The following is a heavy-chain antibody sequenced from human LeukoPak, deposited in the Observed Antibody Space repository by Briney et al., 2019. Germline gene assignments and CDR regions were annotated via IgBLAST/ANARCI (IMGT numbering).Heavy chain of an antibody. CDR3: ATGGLLWFGEAVLDY. CDR1: GFTLSTYE. Sequence: GGSLRLSCAASGFTLSTYEMNWVRQAPGKGLEWVAYIGRYGVTTYYADSVKGRFTISRDNAKNSLYLQMNSLRAEDTAVYYCATGGLLWFGEAVLDYWGQGTLVTVSS. V-gene: IGHV3-48*03. D-gene: IGHD3-10*01. J-gene: IGHJ4*02. CDR2: IGRYGVTT.